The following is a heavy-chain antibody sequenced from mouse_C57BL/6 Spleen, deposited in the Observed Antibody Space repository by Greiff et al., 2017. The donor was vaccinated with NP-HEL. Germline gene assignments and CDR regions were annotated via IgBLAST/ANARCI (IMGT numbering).Heavy chain of an antibody. CDR3: AREDTWFAY. J-gene: IGHJ3*01. Sequence: EVKVEESGGGLVKPGGSLKLSCAASGFTFSDYGMHWVRQAPEKGLEWVAYISSGSSTIYYADTVKGRFTISRDNAKNTLFLQMTSLRSEDTAMYYCAREDTWFAYWGQGTLVTVSA. V-gene: IGHV5-17*01. CDR1: GFTFSDYG. CDR2: ISSGSSTI.